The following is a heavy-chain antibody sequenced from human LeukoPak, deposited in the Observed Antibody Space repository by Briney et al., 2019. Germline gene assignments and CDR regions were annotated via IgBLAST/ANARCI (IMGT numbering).Heavy chain of an antibody. CDR3: ARDWSGEAFDI. CDR1: GGSISSSSYY. J-gene: IGHJ3*02. CDR2: IYYSGST. Sequence: SETLSLTCTVSGGSISSSSYYWGWIRQPPGKGLEWIGSIYYSGSTNYNPSLKSRVTISVDTSKNQFSLKLSSVTAADTAVYYCARDWSGEAFDIWGQGTMVTVSS. D-gene: IGHD3-3*01. V-gene: IGHV4-39*07.